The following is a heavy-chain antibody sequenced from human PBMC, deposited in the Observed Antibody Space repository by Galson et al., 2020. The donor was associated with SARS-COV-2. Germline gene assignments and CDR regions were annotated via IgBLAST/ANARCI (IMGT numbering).Heavy chain of an antibody. CDR2: IWYDGSNK. CDR3: ARDLVVVVGYGMDV. J-gene: IGHJ6*02. Sequence: GESLKISCAASGFTFSSYGMHWVHQAPGKGLEWVAVIWYDGSNKYYADSVKGRFTISRDNSKNTLYLQMNSLRAEDTAVYYCARDLVVVVGYGMDVWGQGTTVTVSS. D-gene: IGHD2-15*01. V-gene: IGHV3-33*01. CDR1: GFTFSSYG.